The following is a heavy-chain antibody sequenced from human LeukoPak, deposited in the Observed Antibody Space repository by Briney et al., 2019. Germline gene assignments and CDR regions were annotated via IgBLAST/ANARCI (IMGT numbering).Heavy chain of an antibody. V-gene: IGHV3-23*01. CDR3: AKDPRPNSSGWYGGPFDY. Sequence: GGSLRLSCAASGFTFSSYAMSWVRQAPGKGLEWVSAISGSGGSTYYADSVKGRFTISRDNSKNTLYPQMNSLRAEDTAVYYCAKDPRPNSSGWYGGPFDYWGQGTLVTVSS. D-gene: IGHD6-19*01. CDR1: GFTFSSYA. CDR2: ISGSGGST. J-gene: IGHJ4*02.